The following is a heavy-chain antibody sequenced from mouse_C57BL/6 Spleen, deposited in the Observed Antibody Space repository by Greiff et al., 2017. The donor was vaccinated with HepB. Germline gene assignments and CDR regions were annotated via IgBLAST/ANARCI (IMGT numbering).Heavy chain of an antibody. CDR3: TKDDGSSYDFDY. CDR1: GFNIKDDY. Sequence: EVQLQESGAELVRPGASVKLSCTASGFNIKDDYMHWVKQRPEQGLEWIGWIDPENGDTEYASKFQGKATITADTSSNTAYLQLSSLTSEDTAVYYCTKDDGSSYDFDYWGQGTTLTVSS. CDR2: IDPENGDT. J-gene: IGHJ2*01. V-gene: IGHV14-4*01. D-gene: IGHD1-1*01.